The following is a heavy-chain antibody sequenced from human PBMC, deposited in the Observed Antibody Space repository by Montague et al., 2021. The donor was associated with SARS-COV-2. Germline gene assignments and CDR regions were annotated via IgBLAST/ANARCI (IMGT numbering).Heavy chain of an antibody. J-gene: IGHJ3*02. D-gene: IGHD3-16*02. V-gene: IGHV3-30-3*01. Sequence: SLRLSCAASGFTFSSYAMHWVRQAPGKGLEWVAVISYDGSNKYYADSVKGRFTISRDNSKNTLYLQMNSLRAEDTAVYYCARGRGVITFGGVIGYDAFGIWGQGTMVTVPS. CDR1: GFTFSSYA. CDR3: ARGRGVITFGGVIGYDAFGI. CDR2: ISYDGSNK.